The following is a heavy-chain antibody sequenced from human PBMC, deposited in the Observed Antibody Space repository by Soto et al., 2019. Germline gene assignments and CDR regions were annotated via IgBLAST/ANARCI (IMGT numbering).Heavy chain of an antibody. J-gene: IGHJ4*02. V-gene: IGHV3-23*01. CDR3: AKDTAIEVWVGFDY. CDR2: ISGSGGGT. Sequence: DEQLMESGGGLLQPGGSLRLSCAASGFTFSNYAMNWVHQAPGKGLQWVSGISGSGGGTYDADSVKGRFTISTNNSKSTLYLRMNSLTSEDTAIYYCAKDTAIEVWVGFDYWGQGARVTVSS. CDR1: GFTFSNYA. D-gene: IGHD2-21*02.